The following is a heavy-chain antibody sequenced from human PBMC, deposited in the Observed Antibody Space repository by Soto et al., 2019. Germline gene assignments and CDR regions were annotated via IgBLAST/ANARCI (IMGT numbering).Heavy chain of an antibody. Sequence: PGESLKISCKGSGYTFTTYWIGWVRQMPGKGLEWMGIIYPGDSDTRYSPSFQGQVIISADKSISTAYLQWSSLKASDTAVYYCARDGYCVSTTCYFLPDVWGQGTTVTVSS. CDR1: GYTFTTYW. D-gene: IGHD2-2*03. V-gene: IGHV5-51*01. CDR3: ARDGYCVSTTCYFLPDV. J-gene: IGHJ6*02. CDR2: IYPGDSDT.